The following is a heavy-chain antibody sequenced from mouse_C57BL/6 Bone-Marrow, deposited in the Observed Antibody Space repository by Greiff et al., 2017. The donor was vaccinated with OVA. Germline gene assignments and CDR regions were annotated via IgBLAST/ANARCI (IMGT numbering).Heavy chain of an antibody. CDR2: IDPETGGT. Sequence: QVQLQQSGAELVRPGASVTLSCKASGYTFNDYEMHWVKQTPVHGLEWIGAIDPETGGTAYNQKFKGKAILTADKSSSTAYMELRSLTSEDSAVYYCTRGSSAWFAYWGQGTLVTVSA. V-gene: IGHV1-15*01. J-gene: IGHJ3*01. D-gene: IGHD1-1*01. CDR3: TRGSSAWFAY. CDR1: GYTFNDYE.